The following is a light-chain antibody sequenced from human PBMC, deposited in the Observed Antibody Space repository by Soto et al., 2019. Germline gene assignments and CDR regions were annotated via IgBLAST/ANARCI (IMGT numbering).Light chain of an antibody. Sequence: QSALTQPASVSGSPGQSITISCTGASSDVGGYSQVSWYQQHPGKAPRLMIYDVSNWPSGVSNRFSGSKSGNTASLTISGLQVEDEADFYCSSFTSSSTVVFGGGTKVTVL. CDR2: DVS. CDR3: SSFTSSSTVV. J-gene: IGLJ3*02. V-gene: IGLV2-14*01. CDR1: SSDVGGYSQ.